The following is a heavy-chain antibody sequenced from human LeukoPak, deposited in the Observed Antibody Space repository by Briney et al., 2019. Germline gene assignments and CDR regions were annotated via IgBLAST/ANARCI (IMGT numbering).Heavy chain of an antibody. J-gene: IGHJ2*01. D-gene: IGHD6-19*01. CDR1: GGSVSSYY. CDR3: ARFHSGPSGWYVLWYFDL. V-gene: IGHV4-4*09. Sequence: SETLSLTCTVSGGSVSSYYWSWIRQPPGKGLEWIGYIYSSENTKYNSSLESRVTMSVDTSKNQFFLKLSSVTAADTAVYYCARFHSGPSGWYVLWYFDLWGRGTLVTVSS. CDR2: IYSSENT.